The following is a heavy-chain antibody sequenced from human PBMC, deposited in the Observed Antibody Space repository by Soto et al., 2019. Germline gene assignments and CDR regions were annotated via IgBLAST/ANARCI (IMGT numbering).Heavy chain of an antibody. V-gene: IGHV1-3*01. J-gene: IGHJ4*02. CDR2: INAGNGNT. Sequence: GASVKVSCKASGYTFTSYAMHWVRQAPGQRLEWMGWINAGNGNTKYSQKFQGRVTITRDTSASTAYMELSSLRSEDTAVYYCASDYYDSSGYWDYYFDYWGQGTLVTVSS. D-gene: IGHD3-22*01. CDR3: ASDYYDSSGYWDYYFDY. CDR1: GYTFTSYA.